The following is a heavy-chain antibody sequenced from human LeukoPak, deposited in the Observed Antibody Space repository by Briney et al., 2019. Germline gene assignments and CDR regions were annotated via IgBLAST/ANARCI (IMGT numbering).Heavy chain of an antibody. CDR3: ARHRPTCGWSGFDY. CDR1: GYRFTDYW. V-gene: IGHV5-51*01. Sequence: PGESLKISCKVSGYRFTDYWIGWVRPTPGKRLEWMGIIYAVDSNTKYSPYFQGQVTISVDKSISTAYLQWSSLKALDTAIYYCARHRPTCGWSGFDYWGQGTLVTVPS. D-gene: IGHD6-19*01. CDR2: IYAVDSNT. J-gene: IGHJ4*02.